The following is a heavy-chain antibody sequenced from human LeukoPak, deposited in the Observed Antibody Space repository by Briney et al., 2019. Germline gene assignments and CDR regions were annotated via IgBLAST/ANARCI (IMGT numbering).Heavy chain of an antibody. V-gene: IGHV1-18*04. D-gene: IGHD4-17*01. J-gene: IGHJ2*01. Sequence: ASVKVSCKASGYTFTSYYMHWVRQAPGQGLEWMGWISAYNGNTNYAQKLQGRVTMTTDTSTSAAYMELRSLRSDDTAVYYCTRVVSNDYGDYEGYFDLWGRGTLVTVSS. CDR3: TRVVSNDYGDYEGYFDL. CDR1: GYTFTSYY. CDR2: ISAYNGNT.